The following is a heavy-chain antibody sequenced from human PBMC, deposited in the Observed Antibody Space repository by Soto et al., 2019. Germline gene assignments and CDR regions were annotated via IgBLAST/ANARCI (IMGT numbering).Heavy chain of an antibody. CDR2: IDPSDSQT. Sequence: PGESLKISRKGPGYTFPRYWIALVRQIPGEGLEWMARIDPSDSQTNYNPSFQGHVTISVDRSSSTAYLQLDSLKASDTAVYYCTRLSMAQYFHYGMDVWGQGTTVTVSS. CDR1: GYTFPRYW. J-gene: IGHJ6*02. V-gene: IGHV5-10-1*01. CDR3: TRLSMAQYFHYGMDV. D-gene: IGHD5-12*01.